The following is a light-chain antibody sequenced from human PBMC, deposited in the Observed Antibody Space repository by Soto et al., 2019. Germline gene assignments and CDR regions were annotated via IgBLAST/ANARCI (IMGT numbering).Light chain of an antibody. Sequence: QSVLTQPASVSGSPGQSIAISCTGTSSDVGGYNYVSWYQQHPGKAPKLMLYDVAIRPSGVSDRFSGSKSGNTASLTISGLQAEDEADYYCTSYTTSSTYVFVTGSKVTV. CDR2: DVA. J-gene: IGLJ1*01. V-gene: IGLV2-14*01. CDR3: TSYTTSSTYV. CDR1: SSDVGGYNY.